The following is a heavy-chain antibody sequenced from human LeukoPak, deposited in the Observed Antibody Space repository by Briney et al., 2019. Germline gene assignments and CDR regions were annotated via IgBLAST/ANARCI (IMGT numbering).Heavy chain of an antibody. J-gene: IGHJ6*03. CDR3: AKGSGYEHNYYYYYMDV. CDR2: IRYDGSHK. CDR1: GFTFSSYW. V-gene: IGHV3-30*02. Sequence: PGGSLRLSCAASGFTFSSYWMHWVRQPPGKGLEWVAFIRYDGSHKYYADSVKGRFTISRDNSKNTLYLQMNSLRAEDTAVYYCAKGSGYEHNYYYYYMDVWGKGTTVTISS. D-gene: IGHD5-12*01.